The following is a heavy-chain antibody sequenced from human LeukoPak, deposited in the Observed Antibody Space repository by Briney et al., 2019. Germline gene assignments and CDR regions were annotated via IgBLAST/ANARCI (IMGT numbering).Heavy chain of an antibody. D-gene: IGHD6-13*01. Sequence: SETLSLTCAVYGGSFSGYYWSWIRQPPGKGLEWIGEINHSGSTNYNPSLKSRVTISVDTSKNQFSLKLSSVTAADTAVYYCARARIAAALDYWGQGTLVTVSS. V-gene: IGHV4-34*01. J-gene: IGHJ4*02. CDR2: INHSGST. CDR1: GGSFSGYY. CDR3: ARARIAAALDY.